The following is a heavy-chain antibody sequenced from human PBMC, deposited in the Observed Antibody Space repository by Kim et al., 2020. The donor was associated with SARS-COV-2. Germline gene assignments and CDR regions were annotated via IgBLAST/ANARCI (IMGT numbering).Heavy chain of an antibody. D-gene: IGHD6-13*01. J-gene: IGHJ4*02. V-gene: IGHV3-23*01. Sequence: YDADSVKGRLTISRDNSKNTLYLQMNSLRAEDTAVYYCAREYSRPRGADYWGQGTLVTVSS. CDR3: AREYSRPRGADY.